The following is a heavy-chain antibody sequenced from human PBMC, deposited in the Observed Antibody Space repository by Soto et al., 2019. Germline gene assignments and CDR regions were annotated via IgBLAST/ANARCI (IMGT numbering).Heavy chain of an antibody. CDR2: IHYSGST. CDR3: AGDAPYDYESSGYSVRAFDN. D-gene: IGHD3-22*01. Sequence: PSETLSLTCTVSGGSISSGDYYWSWIRQPPGKGLEWIGYIHYSGSTNYNPSLKSRVTISVDTAKNQFSLKLSSVTAADTAVYYCAGDAPYDYESSGYSVRAFDNWGQGTMVTVSS. V-gene: IGHV4-61*08. CDR1: GGSISSGDYY. J-gene: IGHJ3*02.